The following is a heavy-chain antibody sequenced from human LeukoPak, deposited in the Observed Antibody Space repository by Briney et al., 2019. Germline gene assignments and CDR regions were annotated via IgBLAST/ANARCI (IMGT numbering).Heavy chain of an antibody. CDR3: AINILTVYYDN. J-gene: IGHJ4*02. D-gene: IGHD3-9*01. CDR2: IVPILGVA. Sequence: AAVKVSCKASGGTFNIYNISWVRQAPGQGLEWMGRIVPILGVANYAQKFQDRVKITTDKYTNKGYIELRSMRFEDTAVYICAINILTVYYDNWGQGTLVTVSS. CDR1: GGTFNIYN. V-gene: IGHV1-69*02.